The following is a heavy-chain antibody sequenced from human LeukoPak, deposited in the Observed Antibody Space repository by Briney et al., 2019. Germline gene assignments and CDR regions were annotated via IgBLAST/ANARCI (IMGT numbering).Heavy chain of an antibody. D-gene: IGHD3-9*01. CDR1: GFTFSSYA. J-gene: IGHJ4*02. Sequence: AGGSLRLSCAASGFTFSSYAMSWVRQAPGKGLEWVSAISGSGGSTYYADSVKGRFTISRDNSKNTLYLQMNSLRAEDTAVYYCAKGWDILTGSYYFDYWGQGTLVTVSS. CDR3: AKGWDILTGSYYFDY. V-gene: IGHV3-23*01. CDR2: ISGSGGST.